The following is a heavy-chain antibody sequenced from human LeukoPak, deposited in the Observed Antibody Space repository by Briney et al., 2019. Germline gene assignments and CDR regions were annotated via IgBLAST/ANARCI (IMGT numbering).Heavy chain of an antibody. CDR2: IWYDGSNK. V-gene: IGHV3-33*06. CDR3: AKGNGGYYFDY. J-gene: IGHJ4*02. D-gene: IGHD2-8*01. CDR1: GFTFDDYG. Sequence: GGSLRLSCAASGFTFDDYGMSWVRQAPGKGLEWVAVIWYDGSNKYYADSVKGRFTISRDNSKNTLYLQMNSLRAEDTAVYYCAKGNGGYYFDYWGQGTLVTVSS.